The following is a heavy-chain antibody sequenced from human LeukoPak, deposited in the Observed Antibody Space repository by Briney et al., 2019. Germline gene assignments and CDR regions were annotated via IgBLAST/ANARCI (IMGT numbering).Heavy chain of an antibody. Sequence: GGSLRLSCAASGFTFSSYAMSWVRQAPGKGLEWVSAISSSGGSTYYADSVKGRFTISRDNSKNTLYLQMNSLRAEDTAVYYCAKDGKDVRGVTQFDYWGQGTLVTVSS. CDR2: ISSSGGST. CDR3: AKDGKDVRGVTQFDY. CDR1: GFTFSSYA. V-gene: IGHV3-23*01. D-gene: IGHD3-10*01. J-gene: IGHJ4*02.